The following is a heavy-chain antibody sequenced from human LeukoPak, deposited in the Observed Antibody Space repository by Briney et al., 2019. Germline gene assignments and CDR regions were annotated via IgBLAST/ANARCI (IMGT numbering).Heavy chain of an antibody. J-gene: IGHJ4*02. CDR1: AYTLTELS. Sequence: DSGKLSSKVYAYTLTELSMHCVRQAAGGGLEWKGGFVPEVGETIYAQKFQGRVTMTEDTSTDTAYMERSSLRSEDTAVYYCAAWELLGDFDYWGQGTLGTVSS. CDR2: FVPEVGET. V-gene: IGHV1-24*01. D-gene: IGHD1-26*01. CDR3: AAWELLGDFDY.